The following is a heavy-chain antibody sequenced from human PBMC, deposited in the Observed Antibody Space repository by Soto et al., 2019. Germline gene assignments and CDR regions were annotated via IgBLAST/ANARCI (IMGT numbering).Heavy chain of an antibody. Sequence: GESLKISCKGSGYSFTSYWISWVRQMPGKGLEWMGRIDPSDSYTNYSPSFQGHVTISADKSISTAYLQWSTLKASETAMYNCASPGIYSSGWYRHAFDIWGQGTMLTVSS. J-gene: IGHJ3*02. V-gene: IGHV5-10-1*01. CDR1: GYSFTSYW. CDR3: ASPGIYSSGWYRHAFDI. D-gene: IGHD6-19*01. CDR2: IDPSDSYT.